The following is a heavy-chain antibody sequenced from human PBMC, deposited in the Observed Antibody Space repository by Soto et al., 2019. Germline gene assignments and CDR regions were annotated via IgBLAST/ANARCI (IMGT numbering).Heavy chain of an antibody. V-gene: IGHV4-34*01. D-gene: IGHD6-19*01. CDR1: GGSFSGFF. CDR3: VRGQWLPRGEY. J-gene: IGHJ4*02. CDR2: INHSGST. Sequence: KPSETLSLTCDVYGGSFSGFFWTWIRQPPGKGLEWIGEINHSGSTNYNPSLKSRVTLSMDMSENQFSLRLTSVTAADTAVYYCVRGQWLPRGEYWGQGTLVTVSS.